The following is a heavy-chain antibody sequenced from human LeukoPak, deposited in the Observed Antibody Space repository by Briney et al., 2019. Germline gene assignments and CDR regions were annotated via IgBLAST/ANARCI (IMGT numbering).Heavy chain of an antibody. D-gene: IGHD3-10*01. Sequence: GGSLRLSCAASGFTFSSSPMHWVRQAPGKGLEWVAVISYGGNNEDYADSVKGRFTISRDNSKNTLYLQMNSLRAEDTAVYYCARGGGITMVRGVIFLDYYYYYMDVWGKGTTVTISS. CDR3: ARGGGITMVRGVIFLDYYYYYMDV. V-gene: IGHV3-30-3*01. CDR2: ISYGGNNE. J-gene: IGHJ6*03. CDR1: GFTFSSSP.